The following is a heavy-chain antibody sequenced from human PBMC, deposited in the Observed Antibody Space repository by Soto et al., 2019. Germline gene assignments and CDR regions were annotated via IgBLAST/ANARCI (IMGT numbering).Heavy chain of an antibody. Sequence: QVQLQESGPGLVKPSETLSLTCTVSGGSVSSGSYYWSWIRQPPGKGLEWIGYIYYSGTTNYNPSLQSRVTISLDTSKNQFSLKLSPLTAADTAVYYCAREYSGYNSGYFDYWGQGTLVTVSS. D-gene: IGHD5-12*01. V-gene: IGHV4-61*01. J-gene: IGHJ4*02. CDR3: AREYSGYNSGYFDY. CDR1: GGSVSSGSYY. CDR2: IYYSGTT.